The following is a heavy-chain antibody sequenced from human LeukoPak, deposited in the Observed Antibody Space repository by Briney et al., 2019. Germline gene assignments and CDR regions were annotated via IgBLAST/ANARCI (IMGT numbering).Heavy chain of an antibody. CDR1: GYTFTNYY. V-gene: IGHV1-46*01. D-gene: IGHD2-2*01. CDR3: AAFERRYCSSTSCYVRYFQH. CDR2: INPSAGST. Sequence: ASVKVSCKASGYTFTNYYMHWVRQAPGQGLEWMGLINPSAGSTTYPQKFQGRVTITADESTSTAYMELSSLRSEDTAVYYCAAFERRYCSSTSCYVRYFQHWGQGTLVTVSS. J-gene: IGHJ1*01.